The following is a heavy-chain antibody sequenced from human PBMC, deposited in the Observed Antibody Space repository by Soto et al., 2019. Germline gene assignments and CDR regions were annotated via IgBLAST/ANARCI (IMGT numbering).Heavy chain of an antibody. V-gene: IGHV3-33*01. CDR2: IWYDGSNK. J-gene: IGHJ5*02. Sequence: GGSLRLSCAACGFTFSSYAMHWVRQAPGKGLEWLAVIWYDGSNKYYADSVKGRFTISRDNSKTTLYLQMNSLRAEDTAVYYCARDKLELRVFNWFDPWGQGTLVTVSS. CDR1: GFTFSSYA. D-gene: IGHD1-7*01. CDR3: ARDKLELRVFNWFDP.